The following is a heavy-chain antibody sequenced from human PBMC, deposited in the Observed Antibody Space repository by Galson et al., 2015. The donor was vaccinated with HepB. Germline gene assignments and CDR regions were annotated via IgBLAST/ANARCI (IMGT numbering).Heavy chain of an antibody. V-gene: IGHV3-74*01. CDR1: GFTFSSYW. D-gene: IGHD3/OR15-3a*01. CDR2: INSDGSST. CDR3: ARGLDWGFYYYYYYMDV. Sequence: SLRLSCAASGFTFSSYWMHWVRQAPGKGLVWISRINSDGSSTSYADSVKGRFTISRDNAKNTLYLQMNSLRAEDTAVYYCARGLDWGFYYYYYYMDVWGKGTTVTVSS. J-gene: IGHJ6*03.